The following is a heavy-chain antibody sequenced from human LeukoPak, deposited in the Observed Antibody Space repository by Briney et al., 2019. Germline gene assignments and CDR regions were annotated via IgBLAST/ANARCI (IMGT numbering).Heavy chain of an antibody. V-gene: IGHV3-23*01. J-gene: IGHJ4*02. CDR1: GFTFSSYA. D-gene: IGHD6-13*01. Sequence: GGSLRLSCAASGFTFSSYAMSWVRQAPGKGLEWVSAISGSGGSTYDADSVKGRFTISRDNSKNMLYLQMDSLRVEDTAVYYCAQSAYSSSWTIDYWGRGTLVTVSS. CDR2: ISGSGGST. CDR3: AQSAYSSSWTIDY.